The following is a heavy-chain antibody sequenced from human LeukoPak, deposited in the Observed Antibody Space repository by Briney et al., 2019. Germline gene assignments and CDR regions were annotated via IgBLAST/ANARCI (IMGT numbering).Heavy chain of an antibody. V-gene: IGHV1-18*01. J-gene: IGHJ4*02. D-gene: IGHD3-10*01. CDR3: ARQCLGSGSEDY. CDR2: ISQHNGNT. Sequence: ASVKVSCKASGYTFTSYGISWVRQAPGQGLEWMGWISQHNGNTNYAQKFQGRVTMTIDTSTSTAYMELRSLRSDDTAMYYCARQCLGSGSEDYWGQGTLVTVSS. CDR1: GYTFTSYG.